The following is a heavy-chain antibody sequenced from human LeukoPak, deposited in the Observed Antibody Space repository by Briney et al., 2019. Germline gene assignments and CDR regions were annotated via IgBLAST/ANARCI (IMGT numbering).Heavy chain of an antibody. D-gene: IGHD6-13*01. CDR1: GYTFTGYY. CDR3: ARLRFISSWRNNDY. CDR2: INPNSGGT. J-gene: IGHJ4*02. V-gene: IGHV1-2*02. Sequence: ASVKVSCKASGYTFTGYYIHWVRQAPGQGLEWMGWINPNSGGTNYAQKFQGRVTMTRDTSISTAYMELSRLRPDDTAVYYCARLRFISSWRNNDYWGQGTLVTVSS.